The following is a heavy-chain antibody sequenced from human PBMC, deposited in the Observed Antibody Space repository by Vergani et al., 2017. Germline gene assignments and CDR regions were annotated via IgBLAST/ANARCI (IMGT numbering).Heavy chain of an antibody. V-gene: IGHV3-30*02. CDR1: GFTLSSSG. CDR2: IRYDGSNK. Sequence: QVQLVESGGGVVQPGGSLRLSCAASGFTLSSSGMHWVRQAPGKGLEWVAFIRYDGSNKYYADSVKGRFTISRDNSKNTLYLQMNSLRAEDTAVYYWAKAIASAGQSQTGGVDYWGQGTLVTVSS. CDR3: AKAIASAGQSQTGGVDY. D-gene: IGHD6-13*01. J-gene: IGHJ4*02.